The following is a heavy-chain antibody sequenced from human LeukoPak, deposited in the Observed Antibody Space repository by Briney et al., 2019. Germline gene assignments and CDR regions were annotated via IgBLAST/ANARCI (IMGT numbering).Heavy chain of an antibody. V-gene: IGHV4-34*01. J-gene: IGHJ4*02. D-gene: IGHD3-10*01. CDR3: ARGSSYGSLFDY. CDR2: INHSEST. Sequence: SETLSLTCAVYGGSFSGYYWSWIRQPPGKGLEWIGEINHSESTNYNPSLKSRVTISVDTSKNQFSLKLSSVTAADTAVYYCARGSSYGSLFDYWGQGTLVTVSS. CDR1: GGSFSGYY.